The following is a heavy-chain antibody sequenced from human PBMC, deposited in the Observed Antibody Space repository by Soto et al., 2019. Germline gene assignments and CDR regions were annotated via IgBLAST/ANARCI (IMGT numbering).Heavy chain of an antibody. CDR2: IYPGGSDT. J-gene: IGHJ6*03. CDR3: ARQNYGDYENYYYYYMDV. D-gene: IGHD4-17*01. V-gene: IGHV5-51*01. CDR1: GYSFTSYW. Sequence: PGESLKISCKGSGYSFTSYWIGWVRQMPGKGLEWMGIIYPGGSDTRYSPSFQGQVTISADKSISTAYLQWSSLKASDTAMYYCARQNYGDYENYYYYYMDVWGKGTTVTVSS.